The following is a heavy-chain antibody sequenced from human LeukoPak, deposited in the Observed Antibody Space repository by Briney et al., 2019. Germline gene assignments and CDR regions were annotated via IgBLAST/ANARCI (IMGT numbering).Heavy chain of an antibody. CDR2: IYYSGST. J-gene: IGHJ4*02. D-gene: IGHD2/OR15-2a*01. CDR1: GGSISSSSYS. Sequence: SETLSLTCTVSGGSISSSSYSWGWIRQPPGKGLEWIGSIYYSGSTYYNPSLKSRVTISVDTSKNQFSLKLSSVTAADTAVYYCARSPSVSLRARWYVDYWGQGTLVTVSS. V-gene: IGHV4-39*01. CDR3: ARSPSVSLRARWYVDY.